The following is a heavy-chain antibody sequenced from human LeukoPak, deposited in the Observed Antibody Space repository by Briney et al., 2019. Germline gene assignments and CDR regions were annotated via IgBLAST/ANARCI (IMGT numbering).Heavy chain of an antibody. J-gene: IGHJ4*02. CDR1: GFTFSTYA. Sequence: GGSLRLSCAASGFTFSTYAVNWVRQAPGKGLEWVSTISGSGDSTYYADSVKGRLTISRDNSKNTLYLQMNSLRPEDTAVYYCARDSGITMVRGIDYWGQGTLVTVSS. D-gene: IGHD3-10*01. V-gene: IGHV3-23*01. CDR3: ARDSGITMVRGIDY. CDR2: ISGSGDST.